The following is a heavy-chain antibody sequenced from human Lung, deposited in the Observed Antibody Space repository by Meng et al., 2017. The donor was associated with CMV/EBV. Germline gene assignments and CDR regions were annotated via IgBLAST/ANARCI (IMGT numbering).Heavy chain of an antibody. CDR1: GDIVSSNSAA. D-gene: IGHD4-23*01. Sequence: HVHLQQPGPGLVKPSHTLSLICAISGDIVSSNSAAWHWIRQSPSRGLEWLGRTYYRSKWYHEYAVSVKSRITISPDTPKNQFSLQLNSMTPEDTAVYYCARGINGGCGDWGQGTLVTVSS. V-gene: IGHV6-1*01. CDR2: TYYRSKWYH. J-gene: IGHJ4*02. CDR3: ARGINGGCGD.